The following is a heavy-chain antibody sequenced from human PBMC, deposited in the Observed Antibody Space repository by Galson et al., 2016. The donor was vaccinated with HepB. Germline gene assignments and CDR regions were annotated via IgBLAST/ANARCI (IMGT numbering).Heavy chain of an antibody. J-gene: IGHJ5*02. CDR1: GFTLSTHS. V-gene: IGHV3-21*04. Sequence: SLRLSCAASGFTLSTHSMNWVRQAPGKGLEWVSAISGRSTFIYYADSVKGRFTISRDNSENTLHLQMNNLRPEDTATYYCARVGYTRSSAGWFDAWGQGALVTVSS. D-gene: IGHD6-6*01. CDR3: ARVGYTRSSAGWFDA. CDR2: ISGRSTFI.